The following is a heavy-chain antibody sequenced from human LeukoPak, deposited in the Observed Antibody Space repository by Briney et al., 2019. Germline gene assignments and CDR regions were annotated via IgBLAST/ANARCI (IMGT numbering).Heavy chain of an antibody. V-gene: IGHV3-23*01. D-gene: IGHD1-1*01. Sequence: GGSLRLSCAASGFTFSKYAMSWVRQAPGKGLEWVSAISGSGGSTYYADSVKGRFTISRDNSKSTLYLQMNSLRAEDTAVYYCAKFPTGAPRAAFDIWGQGTMVTVSS. J-gene: IGHJ3*02. CDR1: GFTFSKYA. CDR3: AKFPTGAPRAAFDI. CDR2: ISGSGGST.